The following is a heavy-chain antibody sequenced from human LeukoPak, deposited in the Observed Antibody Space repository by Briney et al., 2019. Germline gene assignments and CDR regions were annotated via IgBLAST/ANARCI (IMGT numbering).Heavy chain of an antibody. CDR2: ISPDSGGT. J-gene: IGHJ4*02. D-gene: IGHD3-10*01. CDR3: ARDAISRGIIDF. CDR1: GYTFTDYY. Sequence: ASVKVSCKASGYTFTDYYIHWVRQAPGQGLEWMGWISPDSGGTHYAQKFQGRVTMTRDTSINTAYIEMSRLMSYGTAVYWCARDAISRGIIDFWGQGTLVTVSS. V-gene: IGHV1-2*02.